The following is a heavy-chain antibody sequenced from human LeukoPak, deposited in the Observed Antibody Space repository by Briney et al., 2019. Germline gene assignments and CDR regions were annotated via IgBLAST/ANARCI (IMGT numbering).Heavy chain of an antibody. Sequence: GGSLRLSCAASGFTFSSYAMHWVRQAPGKGLEWVAVISYDGSNKYYADSVEGRFTISRDNSKNTLYLQMNSLRAEDTAVYYCAKGGDSAMFPVYFDYWGQGTLVTVSS. J-gene: IGHJ4*02. CDR2: ISYDGSNK. D-gene: IGHD5-18*01. CDR1: GFTFSSYA. CDR3: AKGGDSAMFPVYFDY. V-gene: IGHV3-30*04.